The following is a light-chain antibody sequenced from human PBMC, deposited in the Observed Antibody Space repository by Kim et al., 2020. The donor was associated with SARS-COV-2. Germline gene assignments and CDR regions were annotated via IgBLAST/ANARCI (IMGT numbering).Light chain of an antibody. CDR1: SSDVGAYEN. CDR2: QIS. Sequence: PGQSVTISCTGSSSDVGAYENVSWYQQHPGKAPKLMISQISKRSSGVPDRFSGSKSGNTASLTVSGLQAEDEADYYCCSYARTSYVFGTGTKVTVL. CDR3: CSYARTSYV. J-gene: IGLJ1*01. V-gene: IGLV2-8*01.